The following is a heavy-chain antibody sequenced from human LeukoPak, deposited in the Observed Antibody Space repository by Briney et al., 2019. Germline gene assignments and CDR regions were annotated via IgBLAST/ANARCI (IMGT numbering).Heavy chain of an antibody. CDR2: INHSVST. CDR1: GGSFSGYY. Sequence: PSETLSLACAVYGGSFSGYYWSWIRQPPGKGLEWIGEINHSVSTNYNPSLKSRATISADTSKNQFSLKLSSVTAADTAVYYCARGVRGAFDYWGQGTLVTVSS. J-gene: IGHJ4*02. CDR3: ARGVRGAFDY. V-gene: IGHV4-34*01. D-gene: IGHD3-10*01.